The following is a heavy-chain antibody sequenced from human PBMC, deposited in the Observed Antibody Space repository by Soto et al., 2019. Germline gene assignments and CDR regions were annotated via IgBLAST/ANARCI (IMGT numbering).Heavy chain of an antibody. CDR1: GYNLRDYG. CDR2: ISGDNVNR. V-gene: IGHV1-18*01. D-gene: IGHD6-13*01. Sequence: QVQLVQSGVEVKTPGASVKVSCTAHGYNLRDYGVSWLRQAPGQGFEWMGWISGDNVNRRSSQRFQDRFTLTTDTSTNTAFLEVRSLRSDDTAVYYCGREGQQLAQEQYFQFNGVDVWGQGTSVTVSS. J-gene: IGHJ6*02. CDR3: GREGQQLAQEQYFQFNGVDV.